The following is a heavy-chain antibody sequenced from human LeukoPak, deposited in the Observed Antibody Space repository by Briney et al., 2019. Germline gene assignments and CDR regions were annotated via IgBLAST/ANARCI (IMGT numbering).Heavy chain of an antibody. CDR3: AGVRVVVIDY. Sequence: SETLSLTCTVSGGSISSSSYYWGWIRQPPGKGLEWIGSIYYSGSTYYNPSLKSRVTISVDTSKNQFSLKLSSVTAADTAVYYCAGVRVVVIDYWGQGTLVTDSS. V-gene: IGHV4-39*01. J-gene: IGHJ4*02. CDR2: IYYSGST. D-gene: IGHD3-22*01. CDR1: GGSISSSSYY.